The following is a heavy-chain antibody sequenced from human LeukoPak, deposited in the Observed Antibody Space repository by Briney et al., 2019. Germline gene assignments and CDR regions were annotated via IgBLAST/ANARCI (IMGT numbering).Heavy chain of an antibody. V-gene: IGHV3-43*02. Sequence: GGSLRLSCAASGFTFDDYAMHWVRQAPGKGLEWVSLIRGDGGSTYYADSVKGRFTISRDNSKNSLYLQMNSLRTEDTALYYCAKDSTAVAGPVGNYWGQGTLVTVSS. CDR1: GFTFDDYA. J-gene: IGHJ4*02. D-gene: IGHD6-19*01. CDR2: IRGDGGST. CDR3: AKDSTAVAGPVGNY.